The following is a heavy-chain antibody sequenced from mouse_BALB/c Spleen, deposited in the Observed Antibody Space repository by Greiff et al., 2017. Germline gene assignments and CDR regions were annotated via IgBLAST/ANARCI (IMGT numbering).Heavy chain of an antibody. CDR3: ARSSYGPLAY. Sequence: EVKVVESGPELVKPGASVKIPCKASGYTFTDYNMDWVKQSHGKSLEWIGDINPNNGGSIYNQKFKGKATLTVDKSSSTAYMELRSLTSEDTAVYYCARSSYGPLAYWGQGTLVTVSA. CDR2: INPNNGGS. V-gene: IGHV1-18*01. J-gene: IGHJ3*01. D-gene: IGHD1-1*02. CDR1: GYTFTDYN.